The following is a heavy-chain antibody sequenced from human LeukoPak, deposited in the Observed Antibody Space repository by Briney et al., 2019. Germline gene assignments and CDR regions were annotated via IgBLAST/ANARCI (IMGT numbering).Heavy chain of an antibody. CDR2: ISGGSSYI. J-gene: IGHJ4*02. CDR1: GFTFSNYN. D-gene: IGHD6-25*01. Sequence: GGSLRLSCAASGFTFSNYNMNLVRQAPGKGLEWVSSISGGSSYIYYADSVRGRFTISRDNAKTSLYLQMNSLRPEDTAIYYCTAAWSNFDFWGQGILVAVSS. V-gene: IGHV3-21*01. CDR3: TAAWSNFDF.